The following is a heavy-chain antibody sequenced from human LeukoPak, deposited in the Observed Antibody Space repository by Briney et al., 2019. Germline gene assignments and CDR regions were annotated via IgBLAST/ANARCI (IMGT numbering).Heavy chain of an antibody. CDR1: GFTFSNAW. J-gene: IGHJ4*02. V-gene: IGHV3-15*01. CDR3: TTIAAAGFLDY. D-gene: IGHD6-13*01. Sequence: GGSLRLSCAASGFTFSNAWMSWVRQTPGKGLEWVGRIKSKTDGGTTDYAAPVKGRFTISRDDSKNTLHLQMNSLETEDTAVYYCTTIAAAGFLDYWGQGTLVTVSS. CDR2: IKSKTDGGTT.